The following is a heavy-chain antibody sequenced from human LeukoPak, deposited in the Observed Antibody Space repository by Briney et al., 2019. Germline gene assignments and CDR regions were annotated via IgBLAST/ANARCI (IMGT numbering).Heavy chain of an antibody. CDR3: ARALVRYSRGNNNWFDP. V-gene: IGHV4-39*07. CDR1: GGSISSSNYY. CDR2: IYYSGST. Sequence: KASETLSLTCTVFGGSISSSNYYWGWIRQPPGKGLEWIGSIYYSGSTYYNPSLKSRVTISVDTSKNQFSLKLSSVTAADTAVYYCARALVRYSRGNNNWFDPWGQGTLVTVSS. J-gene: IGHJ5*02. D-gene: IGHD4-11*01.